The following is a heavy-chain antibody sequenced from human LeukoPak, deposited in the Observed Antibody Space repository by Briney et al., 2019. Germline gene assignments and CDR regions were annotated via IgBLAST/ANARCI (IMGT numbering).Heavy chain of an antibody. D-gene: IGHD1-26*01. CDR3: ATGPFGRWELHKDAFDI. CDR2: ISAYNGNT. J-gene: IGHJ3*02. Sequence: RASVKVSCKASGYTFTSYGISWVRQAPGQGLEWMGWISAYNGNTNYAQKFQGRVTMTEDTSTDTAYMELSSLRSEDTAVYYCATGPFGRWELHKDAFDIWGQGTMVTVSS. V-gene: IGHV1-18*01. CDR1: GYTFTSYG.